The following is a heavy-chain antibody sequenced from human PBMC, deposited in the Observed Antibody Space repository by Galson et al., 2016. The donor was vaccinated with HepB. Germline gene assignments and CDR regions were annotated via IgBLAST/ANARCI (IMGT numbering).Heavy chain of an antibody. J-gene: IGHJ6*02. CDR1: GFTFSTYA. D-gene: IGHD3-10*01. V-gene: IGHV3-23*01. CDR3: VRVGIGGSGMDV. CDR2: ISGSGGRT. Sequence: SLRLSCAASGFTFSTYAMSWVRQAPGEGLGWVSGISGSGGRTYYADSVRGRFTNSRDNSKNTLYLQMNSLRVEDTAIYYCVRVGIGGSGMDVWGQGTTVTVSS.